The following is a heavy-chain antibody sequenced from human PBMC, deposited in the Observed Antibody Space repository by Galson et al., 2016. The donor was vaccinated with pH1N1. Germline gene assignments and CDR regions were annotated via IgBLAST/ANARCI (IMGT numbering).Heavy chain of an antibody. V-gene: IGHV1-3*01. CDR3: VKGGDFDQ. CDR2: INCGNGDT. Sequence: SVKVSCKASGYTFTTYGIHWVRKAPGQRLQWMGWINCGNGDTRYAERFQGRVTISRDTSTTTVYMDLTNLRPEDTAVFYSVKGGDFDQWGQGTLVTVSS. D-gene: IGHD4-17*01. CDR1: GYTFTTYG. J-gene: IGHJ4*02.